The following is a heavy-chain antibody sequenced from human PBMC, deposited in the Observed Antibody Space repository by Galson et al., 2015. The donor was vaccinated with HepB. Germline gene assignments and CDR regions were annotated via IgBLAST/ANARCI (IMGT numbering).Heavy chain of an antibody. CDR2: ISDSGGST. D-gene: IGHD3-22*01. CDR3: AKDSGSITMIVGASDY. CDR1: GFTFSSYA. J-gene: IGHJ4*02. Sequence: SLRLSCAASGFTFSSYAMSWVRQAPGKGLEWVSGISDSGGSTSYADSVKGRFTISRDNSKNTLYLQMNSLRAEDTAVYYCAKDSGSITMIVGASDYWGQGTLVTVSS. V-gene: IGHV3-23*01.